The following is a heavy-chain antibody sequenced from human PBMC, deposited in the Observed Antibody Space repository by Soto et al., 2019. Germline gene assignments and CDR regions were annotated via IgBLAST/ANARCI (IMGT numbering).Heavy chain of an antibody. Sequence: SETLSLTCTVSGGSISSGGYYWSWIRQHPGKGLEWIGYIYYSGSTYYNPSLKSRVTISVDTSKNQFSLKLSSVTAADTAVYYCARDVRIAAAGTDNWFDPWGQGTLVTVS. J-gene: IGHJ5*02. CDR3: ARDVRIAAAGTDNWFDP. CDR2: IYYSGST. D-gene: IGHD6-13*01. CDR1: GGSISSGGYY. V-gene: IGHV4-31*03.